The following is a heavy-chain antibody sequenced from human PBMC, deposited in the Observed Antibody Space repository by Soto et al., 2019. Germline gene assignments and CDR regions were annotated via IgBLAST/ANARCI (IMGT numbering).Heavy chain of an antibody. CDR2: IYYSGST. J-gene: IGHJ4*02. CDR1: GGSISSYY. V-gene: IGHV4-59*08. CDR3: ARHPGYGLYYFDY. Sequence: NPSETLSLTCTVAGGSISSYYWSWIRQPPGKGLEWIGYIYYSGSTNYNPSLKSRVTISVDTSKNQFSLKLSSVTAADTAVYYCARHPGYGLYYFDYWGQGTLVTVSS. D-gene: IGHD5-18*01.